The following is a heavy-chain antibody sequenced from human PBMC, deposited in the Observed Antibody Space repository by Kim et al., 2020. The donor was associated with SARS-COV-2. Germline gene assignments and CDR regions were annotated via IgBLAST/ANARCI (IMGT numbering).Heavy chain of an antibody. J-gene: IGHJ4*02. Sequence: KGRLTISRDESKNTLYLQMNSLKTEDTAVYYCTTDTPGIAVAGREYYFDYWGQGTLVTVSS. D-gene: IGHD6-19*01. CDR3: TTDTPGIAVAGREYYFDY. V-gene: IGHV3-15*01.